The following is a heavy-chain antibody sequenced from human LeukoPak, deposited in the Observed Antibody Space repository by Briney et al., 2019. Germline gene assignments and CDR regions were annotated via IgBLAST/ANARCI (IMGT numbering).Heavy chain of an antibody. CDR1: GFNFSS. CDR2: ITRSSTTI. Sequence: PGGSLRLSCAASGFNFSSMNWVRQAPGKGLEWVSYITRSSTTIYYADSVKGRFTISRDNAKNSLYLQMNSLRVEDTAIYYCARGLITIPNWFDPWGQGTLVTVSS. CDR3: ARGLITIPNWFDP. D-gene: IGHD3-3*01. V-gene: IGHV3-48*01. J-gene: IGHJ5*02.